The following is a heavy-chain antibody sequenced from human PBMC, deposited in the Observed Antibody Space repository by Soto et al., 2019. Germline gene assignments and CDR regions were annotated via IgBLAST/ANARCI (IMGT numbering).Heavy chain of an antibody. CDR1: GGSISSYY. J-gene: IGHJ5*02. CDR3: ARGIFGYSTSSDSDP. V-gene: IGHV4-59*08. CDR2: IYYSGST. D-gene: IGHD6-6*01. Sequence: SETLSLTCTVSGGSISSYYWSWIRQPPGKGLEWIGYIYYSGSTNYNPSLKSRVTISVDTSKNQFSLKLSSVTAADTAVYYCARGIFGYSTSSDSDPGGQGTLVTVSS.